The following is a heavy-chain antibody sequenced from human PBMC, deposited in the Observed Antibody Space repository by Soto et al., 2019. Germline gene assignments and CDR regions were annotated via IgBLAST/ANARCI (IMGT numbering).Heavy chain of an antibody. CDR1: GFTFSSCT. CDR3: SGCSGGACHQNYGMDV. CDR2: ISPSTSHI. D-gene: IGHD2-15*01. J-gene: IGHJ6*02. Sequence: EVHLVESGGGLVKPGGSLRLSCAVSGFTFSSCTMNWVRQAPGKGLEWVSSISPSTSHIYYADSLKGRFTISRDNAKTSLFLQMNSLRAEDTAVYYCSGCSGGACHQNYGMDVWGQGTTVTVSS. V-gene: IGHV3-21*01.